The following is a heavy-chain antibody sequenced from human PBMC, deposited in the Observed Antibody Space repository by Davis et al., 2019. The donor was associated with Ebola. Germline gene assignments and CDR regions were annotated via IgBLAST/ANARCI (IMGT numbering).Heavy chain of an antibody. CDR2: INHSGST. D-gene: IGHD3-10*01. J-gene: IGHJ5*02. CDR3: AREGTLWFRELRFDP. CDR1: GGSISSSGYY. Sequence: SETLSLTCAVSGGSISSSGYYWSWIRQPPGKGLEWIGEINHSGSTNYNPSLKSRVTISVDTSKNQFSLKLSSVTAADTAVYYCAREGTLWFRELRFDPWGQGTLVTVSS. V-gene: IGHV4-39*07.